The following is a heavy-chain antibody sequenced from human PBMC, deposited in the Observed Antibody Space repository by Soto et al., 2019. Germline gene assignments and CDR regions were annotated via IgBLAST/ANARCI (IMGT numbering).Heavy chain of an antibody. CDR3: EAEMTFGKLSVV. CDR2: IFPKFGTT. V-gene: IGHV1-69*13. D-gene: IGHD3-16*02. J-gene: IGHJ6*02. Sequence: SVKVSCKASGDTDTNYVISWVRQAPGQGLEWMGGIFPKFGTTYSAQKLQDRLTITADESTSTVYMQLSSLRLDDTAVYYCEAEMTFGKLSVVWGQGTTVTVS. CDR1: GDTDTNYV.